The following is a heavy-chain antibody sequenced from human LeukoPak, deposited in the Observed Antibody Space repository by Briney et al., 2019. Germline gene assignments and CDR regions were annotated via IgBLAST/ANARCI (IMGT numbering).Heavy chain of an antibody. D-gene: IGHD6-13*01. V-gene: IGHV4-59*12. CDR2: IYYSGNT. CDR3: ARQPGYSSSWNFDY. Sequence: PSETLSLTCSVSGGSISSYYWSWIRQPPGKGLEWVGYIYYSGNTNYNPSLKSRVTMSVDTSKNQFSLKLSSVTAADTAVYYCARQPGYSSSWNFDYWGQGTLVTVSS. CDR1: GGSISSYY. J-gene: IGHJ4*02.